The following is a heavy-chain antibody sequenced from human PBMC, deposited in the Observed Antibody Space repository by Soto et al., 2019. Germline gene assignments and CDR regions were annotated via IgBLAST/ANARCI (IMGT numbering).Heavy chain of an antibody. CDR2: IIPILGIA. J-gene: IGHJ4*02. Sequence: SVKVSCKASGGTFSSYTISWVRQAPGQGLEWMGRIIPILGIANYAQKFQGRVTITADKSTSTAYMELSSLRSEDTAVYYCARALYSSSSSFDYWGQGTLVTVSS. V-gene: IGHV1-69*02. CDR3: ARALYSSSSSFDY. CDR1: GGTFSSYT. D-gene: IGHD6-6*01.